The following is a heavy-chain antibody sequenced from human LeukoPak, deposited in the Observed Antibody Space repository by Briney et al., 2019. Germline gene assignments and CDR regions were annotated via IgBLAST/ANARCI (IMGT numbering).Heavy chain of an antibody. CDR3: ARTSSYSSGWSLYYFDY. Sequence: PGGSLRLSCAASGFTFSDYYMSWIRQAPGKGLEWVSYISSSGSTIYYADSVKGRFTISRDNAKDSLYLQMNSLRAEDTAVYYCARTSSYSSGWSLYYFDYWGQGTLVTVSS. CDR1: GFTFSDYY. D-gene: IGHD6-19*01. CDR2: ISSSGSTI. V-gene: IGHV3-11*04. J-gene: IGHJ4*02.